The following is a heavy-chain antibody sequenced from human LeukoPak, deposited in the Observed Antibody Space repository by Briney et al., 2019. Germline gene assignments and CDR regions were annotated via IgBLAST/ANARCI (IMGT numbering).Heavy chain of an antibody. V-gene: IGHV4-59*01. CDR2: IYYSGST. D-gene: IGHD5-12*01. J-gene: IGHJ4*02. Sequence: SETLSLTCAVYGGSFSGYYWSWIRQPPGKGLEWIGYIYYSGSTNYNPSLKSRVTIPVDTSKNQFSLKLSSVTAADTAVYYCARSDSGTFDYWGQGTLVTVSS. CDR3: ARSDSGTFDY. CDR1: GGSFSGYY.